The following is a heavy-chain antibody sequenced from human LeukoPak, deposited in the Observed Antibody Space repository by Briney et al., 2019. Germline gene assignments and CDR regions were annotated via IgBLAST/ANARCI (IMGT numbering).Heavy chain of an antibody. CDR1: GGSVSSGSYY. D-gene: IGHD2-21*02. Sequence: SETLSLTCTVSGGSVSSGSYYWSWIRQPPGKGLEWIGYIYYSGSTNYNPSLKSRVTISVDTSKNQFSLKLSSVTAADTAVYYCARGRYCGGDCYSKWFDPWGQGTLVTAS. J-gene: IGHJ5*02. CDR3: ARGRYCGGDCYSKWFDP. CDR2: IYYSGST. V-gene: IGHV4-61*01.